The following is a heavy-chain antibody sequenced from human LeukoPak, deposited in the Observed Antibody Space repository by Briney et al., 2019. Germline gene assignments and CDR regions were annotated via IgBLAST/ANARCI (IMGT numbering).Heavy chain of an antibody. J-gene: IGHJ3*02. CDR3: ARVALVVVVAATDLGAFDI. D-gene: IGHD2-15*01. CDR2: IIPIFGTA. CDR1: GGTFSSYA. Sequence: GASVKVSCKASGGTFSSYAISWVRQAPGQGLEWMGGIIPIFGTANYAQKFQGRVAITADESTSTAYMELSSLRSEDTAVYYCARVALVVVVAATDLGAFDIWGQGTMVTVSS. V-gene: IGHV1-69*13.